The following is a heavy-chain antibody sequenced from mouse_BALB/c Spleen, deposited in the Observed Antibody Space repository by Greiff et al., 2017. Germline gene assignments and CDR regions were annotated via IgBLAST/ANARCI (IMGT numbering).Heavy chain of an antibody. CDR2: ISYSGST. CDR1: GYSITSDYA. V-gene: IGHV3-2*02. J-gene: IGHJ3*01. CDR3: TREDGNYWFAY. D-gene: IGHD2-1*01. Sequence: EVQLVESGPGLVKPSQSLSLTCTVTGYSITSDYAWNWIRQFPGNKLEWMGYISYSGSTSYNPSLKSRISITRDTSTNQFFLQLNSVTTEDTATYYGTREDGNYWFAYWGQGTLVTVSA.